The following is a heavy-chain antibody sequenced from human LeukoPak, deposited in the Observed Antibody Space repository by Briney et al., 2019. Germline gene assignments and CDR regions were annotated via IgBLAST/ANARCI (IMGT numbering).Heavy chain of an antibody. CDR3: ARAKGSSSWYHY. J-gene: IGHJ4*02. CDR1: GFTVSSNY. CDR2: IYSGGST. Sequence: GGSLRLSCAASGFTVSSNYMSWVRQAPGKGLEWVSVIYSGGSTYYADSVKGRFTISRDNSKNTLYLQMNSLRAEDTAVYCCARAKGSSSWYHYWGQGTLVTVSS. V-gene: IGHV3-66*01. D-gene: IGHD6-13*01.